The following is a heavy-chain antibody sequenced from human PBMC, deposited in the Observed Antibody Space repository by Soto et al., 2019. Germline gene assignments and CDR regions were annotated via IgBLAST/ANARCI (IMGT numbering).Heavy chain of an antibody. CDR2: IDTDGTGS. J-gene: IGHJ4*02. CDR1: GFTFSSHW. V-gene: IGHV3-74*01. D-gene: IGHD5-18*01. CDR3: ARSRGYTYGPGDY. Sequence: GGSLRLSCAASGFTFSSHWMHWVRQVPGKGLVWVSRIDTDGTGSSYADSVKGRFTISGDNAENTLYLQMNSLRAEDTGLYYCARSRGYTYGPGDYWGQGTLVTVSS.